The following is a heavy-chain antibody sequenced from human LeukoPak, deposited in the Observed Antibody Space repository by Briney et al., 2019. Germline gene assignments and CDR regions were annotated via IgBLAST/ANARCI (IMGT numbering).Heavy chain of an antibody. CDR2: INSEGSST. J-gene: IGHJ6*03. V-gene: IGHV3-74*01. D-gene: IGHD2-2*01. CDR3: SKMPLRYYYMDV. Sequence: GGSLRLFCAASGFTFSGYGMQWVRQSPGKGLVWVSRINSEGSSTGYADSVKGRFTISRDNANNTLYLQMNSLRAEDTAVYFCSKMPLRYYYMDVWGKGTTVTVSS. CDR1: GFTFSGYG.